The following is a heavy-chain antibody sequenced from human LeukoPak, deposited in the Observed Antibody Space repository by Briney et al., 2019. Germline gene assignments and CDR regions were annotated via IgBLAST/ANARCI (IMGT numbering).Heavy chain of an antibody. CDR3: ARGISMVRGNQHFDY. Sequence: PSETLSLTCTVSGCSISSYYWSWIRQPAGKGLEWVGRIYTSGSTTYNPSLKSRVTMSVDTSKNQFSMKLSSVTAADTAVYYCARGISMVRGNQHFDYWGQGTLVTVSS. CDR1: GCSISSYY. CDR2: IYTSGST. D-gene: IGHD3-10*01. J-gene: IGHJ4*02. V-gene: IGHV4-4*07.